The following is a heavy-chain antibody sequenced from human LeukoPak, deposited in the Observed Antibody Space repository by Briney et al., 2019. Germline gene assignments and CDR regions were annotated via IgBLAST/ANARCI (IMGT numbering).Heavy chain of an antibody. Sequence: SDTLSLTCTVSGASISSHYWSWLRQPPGKGLDWIGDFSYSGSTNYNPSLKSRVTISVDTSKNQFSLKLTSVTAADTAVYYCARAGGVHNTPLDLDYWGQGVLVTVSS. V-gene: IGHV4-59*11. CDR1: GASISSHY. D-gene: IGHD3/OR15-3a*01. CDR2: FSYSGST. J-gene: IGHJ4*02. CDR3: ARAGGVHNTPLDLDY.